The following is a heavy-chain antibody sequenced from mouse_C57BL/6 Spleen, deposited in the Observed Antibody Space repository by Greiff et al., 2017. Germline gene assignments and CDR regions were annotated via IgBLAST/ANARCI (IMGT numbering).Heavy chain of an antibody. CDR2: INPSNGGT. D-gene: IGHD1-1*01. CDR3: ARPDGSSYGYFDY. V-gene: IGHV1-53*01. CDR1: GYTFTSYW. Sequence: QVQLQQPGTELVKPGASVKLSCKASGYTFTSYWMHWVKQRPGQGLEWIGNINPSNGGTNYNEKFKSKATLTVDKSSSTAYMQLSSLTSEDSAVXYCARPDGSSYGYFDYWGQGTTLTVSS. J-gene: IGHJ2*01.